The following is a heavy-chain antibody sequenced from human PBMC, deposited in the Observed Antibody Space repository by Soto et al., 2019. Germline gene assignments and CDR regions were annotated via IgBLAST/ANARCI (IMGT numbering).Heavy chain of an antibody. Sequence: QLQLQESGPGLVKPSETLSLTCTVSGGSISSSSYYWGWIRQPPGKGLEGIGSIYYSGSTYYNPPLKSRVTISEDTSKNQFSLKLSSVTAADTAVYYCARPLVPAANDAFDIWGQGTMVTVSS. J-gene: IGHJ3*02. V-gene: IGHV4-39*01. CDR1: GGSISSSSYY. CDR3: ARPLVPAANDAFDI. CDR2: IYYSGST. D-gene: IGHD2-2*01.